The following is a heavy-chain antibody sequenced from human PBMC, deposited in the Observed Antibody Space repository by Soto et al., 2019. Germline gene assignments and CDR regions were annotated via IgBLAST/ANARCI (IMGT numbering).Heavy chain of an antibody. CDR1: GYNFAGYW. CDR3: ARGGVSTRTFDY. CDR2: IYPSDSDT. V-gene: IGHV5-51*01. D-gene: IGHD3-3*01. Sequence: TGESLKISCKGSGYNFAGYWISWVRQMPGKGLELRGIIYPSDSDTSYRPSFQGQVTISADKSISSAYLQWSSLRASDTAMYYCARGGVSTRTFDYWGQGTPVTVSS. J-gene: IGHJ4*02.